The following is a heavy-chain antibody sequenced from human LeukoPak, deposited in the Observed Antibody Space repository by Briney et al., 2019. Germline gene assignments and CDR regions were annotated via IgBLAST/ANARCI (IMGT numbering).Heavy chain of an antibody. CDR1: GFTFSSYG. CDR2: IRYDGSNK. V-gene: IGHV3-30*02. Sequence: GGSLRLSCAASGFTFSSYGMHWVRQAPGKGLEWVAFIRYDGSNKYYADSVKGRFTISRDNSKNTLYLQMNSLRAEDTAVYYCAKDAWLVPPHFDYWGQGTLVTVSS. J-gene: IGHJ4*02. D-gene: IGHD6-19*01. CDR3: AKDAWLVPPHFDY.